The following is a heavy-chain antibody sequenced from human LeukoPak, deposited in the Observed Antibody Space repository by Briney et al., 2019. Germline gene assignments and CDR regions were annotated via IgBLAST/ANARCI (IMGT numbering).Heavy chain of an antibody. CDR1: GGSISSSSSYY. D-gene: IGHD3-10*01. V-gene: IGHV4-39*01. CDR2: IYYSGNT. J-gene: IGHJ5*02. CDR3: ARRASGLNWFDP. Sequence: PSETLSLTCTVSGGSISSSSSYYWGWIRQPPGKGLGWIGGIYYSGNTYYNPPRKSRVTMSVATSKNQFSLNLSSVTAADTAVYYCARRASGLNWFDPWGRGTLVTVSS.